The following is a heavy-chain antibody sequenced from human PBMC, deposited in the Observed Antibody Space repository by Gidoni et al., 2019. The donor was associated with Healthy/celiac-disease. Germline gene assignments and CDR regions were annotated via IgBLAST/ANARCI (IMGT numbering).Heavy chain of an antibody. CDR1: GFTFSSYS. J-gene: IGHJ4*02. V-gene: IGHV3-23*04. Sequence: EVQLVESGGGLVQPGGSLRLSRAASGFTFSSYSMSWVRQAPGKGLEWVSAISGSGGSTYYEDSVKGRFPISRDNSKNTLYLQMNSLRAEDTAVYYCAKVTSGIGPYYFDYWGQGTLVTVSS. CDR2: ISGSGGST. D-gene: IGHD3-3*01. CDR3: AKVTSGIGPYYFDY.